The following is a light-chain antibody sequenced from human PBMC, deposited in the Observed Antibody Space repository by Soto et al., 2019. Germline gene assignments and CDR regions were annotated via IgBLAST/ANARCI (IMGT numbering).Light chain of an antibody. V-gene: IGKV3-11*01. J-gene: IGKJ2*01. CDR3: QQRSNWPRNT. CDR1: QSVSSY. CDR2: DAS. Sequence: EIVLTHSPATLSLSPGERATLSCRASQSVSSYLAWYQQKPGQAPRLLIYDASNRATGIPARFSGSGSGTDFTLPIRSLEPDEFVVNYCQQRSNWPRNTFGQGTKLEIK.